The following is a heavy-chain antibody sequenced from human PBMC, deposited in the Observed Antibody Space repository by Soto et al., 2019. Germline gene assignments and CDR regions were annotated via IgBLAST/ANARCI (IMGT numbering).Heavy chain of an antibody. D-gene: IGHD4-4*01. V-gene: IGHV4-39*01. Sequence: PSETLSLTCTVSGGSINSNKYYWGWVRQPPGRGLEWIAGLYYTGSNFYNPSLKNRVSISVDTSKNQFSLNVYSVTAADTAVYYCARPPPGQAPLHPPRVDFWGQGVKVTVSS. CDR2: LYYTGSN. CDR3: ARPPPGQAPLHPPRVDF. CDR1: GGSINSNKYY. J-gene: IGHJ4*02.